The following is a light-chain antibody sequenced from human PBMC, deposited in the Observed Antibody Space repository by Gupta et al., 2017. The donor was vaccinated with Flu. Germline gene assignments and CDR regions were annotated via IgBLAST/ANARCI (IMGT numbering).Light chain of an antibody. V-gene: IGKV1-39*01. CDR1: QSISSY. CDR3: QQSYSTPT. Sequence: DIQMTQPPSSLSASVGDRVTITCRASQSISSYLNWYQQKPGKAPKLLIYTATSLQSGVPSRFSGSESGTDFTLTISSLQPEDFATYYCQQSYSTPTFGGGTKVEIK. J-gene: IGKJ4*01. CDR2: TAT.